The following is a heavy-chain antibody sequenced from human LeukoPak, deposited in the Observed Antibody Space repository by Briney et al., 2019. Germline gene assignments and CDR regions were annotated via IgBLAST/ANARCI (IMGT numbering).Heavy chain of an antibody. V-gene: IGHV1-46*01. CDR2: IDPSGGST. J-gene: IGHJ4*02. D-gene: IGHD5-18*01. CDR3: ARNDQRGYNHGSPDY. Sequence: RASVKVSCTASGYTFTSYFMHWVRQAPGQGLEWMGIIDPSGGSTAYAQKFQGRVTMTRDTSTSTVHMELRSLTSEDTAVYYCARNDQRGYNHGSPDYWGQGTLVIVSS. CDR1: GYTFTSYF.